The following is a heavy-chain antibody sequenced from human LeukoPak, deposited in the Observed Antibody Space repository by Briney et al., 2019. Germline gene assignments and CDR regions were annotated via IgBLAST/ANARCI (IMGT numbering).Heavy chain of an antibody. D-gene: IGHD3-22*01. CDR1: GFTFNHYA. CDR3: AKSSYYDTSGSYREYYFDY. CDR2: ISSTTTYI. Sequence: GGSLRLSCAASGFTFNHYAMNWVRQAPGKGLEWVASISSTTTYIYYADSVKGRFTISRDNAKNSVHLQMNSLRAEDTALYYCAKSSYYDTSGSYREYYFDYWGQGALVTVSS. V-gene: IGHV3-21*04. J-gene: IGHJ4*02.